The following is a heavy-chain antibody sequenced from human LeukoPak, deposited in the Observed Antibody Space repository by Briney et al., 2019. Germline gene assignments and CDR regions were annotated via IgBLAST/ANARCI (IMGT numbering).Heavy chain of an antibody. D-gene: IGHD4-17*01. CDR1: GYTFTSYD. Sequence: ASVKVSCKASGYTFTSYDINWVRQATGQGLGWMGWMNPNSGNTGYAQKFQGRVTMTRNTSISTAYMELSSLRSEDTAVYYCARGSLRSRGMDVWGQGTTVTVSS. V-gene: IGHV1-8*01. CDR2: MNPNSGNT. J-gene: IGHJ6*02. CDR3: ARGSLRSRGMDV.